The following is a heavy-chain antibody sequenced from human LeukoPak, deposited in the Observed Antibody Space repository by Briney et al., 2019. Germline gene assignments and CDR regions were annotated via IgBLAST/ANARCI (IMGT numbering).Heavy chain of an antibody. D-gene: IGHD6-19*01. J-gene: IGHJ4*02. CDR2: IYHSGST. Sequence: PSETLSLTCTVSGYSISSGYYWGWIRQPPGKGLEWIGSIYHSGSTYYNPSLKSRVTISVDTSKNQFSLKLSSVTAADTAVYYCARAASSGFTKYWGQGTLVTVSS. CDR3: ARAASSGFTKY. V-gene: IGHV4-38-2*02. CDR1: GYSISSGYY.